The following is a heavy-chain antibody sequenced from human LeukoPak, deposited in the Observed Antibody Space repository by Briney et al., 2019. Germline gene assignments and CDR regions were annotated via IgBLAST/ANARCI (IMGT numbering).Heavy chain of an antibody. Sequence: PGGSLRLSCAASGFSFSIYAMSWVRQAPGKGLEWVSTISGSGGDKYYADSVKGRFTISRDNSKNTLYLQMNSLRAEDTAVYYCAKDCLTRSYGYFDYWGLGALVTVSS. CDR1: GFSFSIYA. D-gene: IGHD3-10*01. J-gene: IGHJ4*02. CDR3: AKDCLTRSYGYFDY. V-gene: IGHV3-23*01. CDR2: ISGSGGDK.